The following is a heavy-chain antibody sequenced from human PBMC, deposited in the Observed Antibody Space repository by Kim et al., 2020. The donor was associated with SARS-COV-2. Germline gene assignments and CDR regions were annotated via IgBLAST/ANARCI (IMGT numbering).Heavy chain of an antibody. CDR1: GFTFSTYW. CDR2: IKQDGSEK. Sequence: GGSLRLSCAASGFTFSTYWMNWGRQAPGKGLEWVANIKQDGSEKYYVDSVKGRFTISRDNAQNSLYLQMNSLRAEDTAVYYCARGRTMDVWGQGNTVTVSS. V-gene: IGHV3-7*01. J-gene: IGHJ6*02. CDR3: ARGRTMDV.